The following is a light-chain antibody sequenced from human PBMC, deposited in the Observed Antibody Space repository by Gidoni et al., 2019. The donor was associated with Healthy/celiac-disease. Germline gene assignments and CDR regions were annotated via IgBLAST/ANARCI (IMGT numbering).Light chain of an antibody. CDR2: WAS. CDR1: QSVLYSSNNTNY. V-gene: IGKV4-1*01. CDR3: QQYYSTPWT. J-gene: IGKJ1*01. Sequence: DIVMTQSPDYLTVSLGERDTINCKSSQSVLYSSNNTNYLACYQQKPGQPPKLLIYWASTRESGVPDRFSGSGSGTDFALPISSLQAEDVAVYYCQQYYSTPWTFXXXTKVEIK.